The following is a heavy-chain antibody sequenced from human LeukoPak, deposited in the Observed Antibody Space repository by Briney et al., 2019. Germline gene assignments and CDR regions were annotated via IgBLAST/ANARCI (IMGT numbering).Heavy chain of an antibody. J-gene: IGHJ6*03. D-gene: IGHD3-10*01. CDR2: IYPGDSDT. Sequence: GESLKISCKGSGSSFTSYWIGWVRQLPGKGLEWMGIIYPGDSDTRYSPSFQGQVTISADKSISTAYLQWSSLKASDTAMYYCARLAYYYGSGTFYYMDVWGKGTTVTVSS. CDR1: GSSFTSYW. V-gene: IGHV5-51*01. CDR3: ARLAYYYGSGTFYYMDV.